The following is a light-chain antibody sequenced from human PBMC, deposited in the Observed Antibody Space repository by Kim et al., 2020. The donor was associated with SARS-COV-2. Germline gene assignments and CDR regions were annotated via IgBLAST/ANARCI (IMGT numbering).Light chain of an antibody. CDR2: DVS. CDR1: SSDVGGYNY. Sequence: QSALTQPASVSGSPAQSITISCTGTSSDVGGYNYVSWYQQHPGKAPKLMIYDVSKRPSGVSNRFSGSKSGNTASLTISGLQAEDEADYYCSSYTSSSTFFVFGTGTKVTVL. J-gene: IGLJ1*01. V-gene: IGLV2-14*01. CDR3: SSYTSSSTFFV.